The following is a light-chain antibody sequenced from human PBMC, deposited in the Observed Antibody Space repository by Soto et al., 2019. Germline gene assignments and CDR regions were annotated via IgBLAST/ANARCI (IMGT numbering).Light chain of an antibody. Sequence: DIQLTQSPSFLSASVGDRVTITCRASQGISSYLAWYQQKPGKAPKLLIYAASTLQSGVPSRFSVSGSGTEFTLTISSLQPEDFATYYCQQLNSYPYTFCQGTKLEIK. J-gene: IGKJ2*01. CDR2: AAS. V-gene: IGKV1-9*01. CDR1: QGISSY. CDR3: QQLNSYPYT.